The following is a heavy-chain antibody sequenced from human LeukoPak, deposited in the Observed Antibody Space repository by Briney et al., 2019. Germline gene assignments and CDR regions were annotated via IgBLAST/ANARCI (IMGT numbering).Heavy chain of an antibody. CDR1: GFTFSSYS. V-gene: IGHV3-21*01. CDR2: ISSSSSYI. Sequence: GGSLRLSCAASGFTFSSYSMNWVRQAPGKGLEWVSSISSSSSYIYYADSVKGRFTISRDNAKNSLYLQMNSLRAEDTAVYYCARENSGSYHLDYWGQGTLVTVSS. CDR3: ARENSGSYHLDY. J-gene: IGHJ4*02. D-gene: IGHD1-26*01.